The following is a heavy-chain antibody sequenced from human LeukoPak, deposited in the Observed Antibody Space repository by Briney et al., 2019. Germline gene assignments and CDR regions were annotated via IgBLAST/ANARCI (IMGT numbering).Heavy chain of an antibody. Sequence: TASETLSLTCAVSGGSISSGDYYWSWIRQPPGKGLEWIGYIYHTGSTYHNPSLKSRVTISIDRSNNQFSLKLSSVTAADTAVYYCASYSTNRDYWGQGTLVTVSS. CDR2: IYHTGST. D-gene: IGHD2-8*01. V-gene: IGHV4-30-2*01. CDR1: GGSISSGDYY. J-gene: IGHJ4*02. CDR3: ASYSTNRDY.